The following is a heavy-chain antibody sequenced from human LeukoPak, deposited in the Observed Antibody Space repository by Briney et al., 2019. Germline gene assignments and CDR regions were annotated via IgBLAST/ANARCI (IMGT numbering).Heavy chain of an antibody. J-gene: IGHJ4*02. V-gene: IGHV4-61*02. CDR1: GGSISSGSYY. CDR2: IYTSGST. CDR3: ARHGRGYYYDSSVRGGFDY. Sequence: PSETLSLTCTVSGGSISSGSYYWSWIRQPAGKGLEWIGRIYTSGSTNYNPSLKRRVTISVDTSKNQFSLKLSSVTAADTAVYYCARHGRGYYYDSSVRGGFDYWGQGTLATVSS. D-gene: IGHD3-22*01.